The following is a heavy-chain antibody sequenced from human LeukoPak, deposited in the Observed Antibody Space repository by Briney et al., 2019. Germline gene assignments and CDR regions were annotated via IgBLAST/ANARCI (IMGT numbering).Heavy chain of an antibody. V-gene: IGHV4-39*01. CDR1: GGSISSSNSH. CDR2: IYYSGRT. Sequence: PSETLSLTCTVSGGSISSSNSHWAWLRQPPGKGLEWIGSIYYSGRTYYNPSLMSRVTISVDMSNSQLSLKLSSVTAADTAVYFCARRIKTYGDYACFDYWGQGTLVTVSS. D-gene: IGHD4-17*01. CDR3: ARRIKTYGDYACFDY. J-gene: IGHJ4*02.